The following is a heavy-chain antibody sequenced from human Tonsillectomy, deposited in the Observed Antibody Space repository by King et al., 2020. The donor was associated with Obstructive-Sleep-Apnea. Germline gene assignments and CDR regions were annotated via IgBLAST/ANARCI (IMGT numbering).Heavy chain of an antibody. Sequence: EVQLVESGGALVQSGRSLGLSCTTSGFTFEDYALAWFRQAPGKGLEWVSVIRTRTSGATTEYAASVRDRFIVSRDDFEGIAYLQMNSLQIEDTAVYYCSRVPVLRFLEWCDYWGQGTLVAVSS. D-gene: IGHD3-3*01. CDR3: SRVPVLRFLEWCDY. J-gene: IGHJ4*02. CDR2: IRTRTSGATT. V-gene: IGHV3-49*03. CDR1: GFTFEDYA.